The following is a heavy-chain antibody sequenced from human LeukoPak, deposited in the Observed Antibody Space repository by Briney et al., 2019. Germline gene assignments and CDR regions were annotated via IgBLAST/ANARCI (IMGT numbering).Heavy chain of an antibody. CDR1: GFTFSSYA. V-gene: IGHV3-23*01. D-gene: IGHD1-26*01. CDR3: AKDQASRGSYSGVDY. J-gene: IGHJ4*02. CDR2: ISGSGGST. Sequence: RPGGSLRLSCAASGFTFSSYAMSWVRQAPGKGLEWVSAISGSGGSTYYADSVKGRFTISRDNSKNTLYLQMNSLRAEDTAVYYCAKDQASRGSYSGVDYWGQGTLVTVSS.